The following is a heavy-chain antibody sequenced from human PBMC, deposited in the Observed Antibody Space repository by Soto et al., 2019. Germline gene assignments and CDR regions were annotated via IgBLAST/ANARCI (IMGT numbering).Heavy chain of an antibody. CDR2: INPNSGGT. D-gene: IGHD2-15*01. Sequence: ASMKVSCQASGYTLTGYYMHWVRQAPGQGLEWMGWINPNSGGTNYAQKFQGRVTMTRDTSISTAYMELSRLRSDDTAVYYCARDHCSGGSCYSNFDYWGQGTLVTGAS. V-gene: IGHV1-2*02. CDR1: GYTLTGYY. CDR3: ARDHCSGGSCYSNFDY. J-gene: IGHJ4*02.